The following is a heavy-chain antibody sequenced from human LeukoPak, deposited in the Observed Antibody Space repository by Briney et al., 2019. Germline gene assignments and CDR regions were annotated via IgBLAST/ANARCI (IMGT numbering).Heavy chain of an antibody. D-gene: IGHD3-22*01. CDR2: ISYDGSNK. V-gene: IGHV3-30*04. Sequence: PGGSLRLSCAASGFTFSSYAMHWVRQAPGKGLEWVAVISYDGSNKYYADSVKGRFTISRDNSKNTLYLQMNSLRVEDTAVYYCAKHGYYGSTNYPFINSWGQGTLVTVSS. CDR1: GFTFSSYA. CDR3: AKHGYYGSTNYPFINS. J-gene: IGHJ5*02.